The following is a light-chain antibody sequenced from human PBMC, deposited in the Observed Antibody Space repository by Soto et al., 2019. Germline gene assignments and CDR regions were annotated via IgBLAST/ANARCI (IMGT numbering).Light chain of an antibody. CDR3: QHFGNSLWT. CDR2: GAS. Sequence: EIVLTQSPGTLSLSPGERATLSCRASQSVASRNLAWYQQKSGQAPRLLIYGASSRAIHTPDRFSGSGSGTDFTLTISGLGPEDFAVYYCQHFGNSLWTFGQGTK. J-gene: IGKJ1*01. V-gene: IGKV3-20*01. CDR1: QSVASRN.